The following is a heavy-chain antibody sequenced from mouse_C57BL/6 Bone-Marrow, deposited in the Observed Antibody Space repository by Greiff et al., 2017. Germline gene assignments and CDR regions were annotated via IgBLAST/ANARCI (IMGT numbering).Heavy chain of an antibody. CDR3: ADYGNHGRYFDV. Sequence: VQLQQSGAELAKPGASVKLSCKASGYTFTSYWMHWVKQRPGQGLEWIGYINPSSGYTKYNQKFKDKDTLTADKSSSTAYMQLRSLTYEDSAVDYCADYGNHGRYFDVWGTGTTVTVSS. V-gene: IGHV1-7*01. CDR1: GYTFTSYW. CDR2: INPSSGYT. J-gene: IGHJ1*03. D-gene: IGHD2-1*01.